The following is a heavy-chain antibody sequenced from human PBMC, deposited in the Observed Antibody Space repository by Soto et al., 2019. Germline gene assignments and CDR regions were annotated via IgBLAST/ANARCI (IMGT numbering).Heavy chain of an antibody. CDR2: ISAYNGNT. CDR3: ARGVAAAGTEYFDY. CDR1: GYTFTSYG. V-gene: IGHV1-18*01. D-gene: IGHD6-13*01. Sequence: GASVKVSCKASGYTFTSYGISWVRQAPGQGLEWMGWISAYNGNTNYAQKLQGRVTMTTDTSTSTADLELRSLRSDDTAVYYCARGVAAAGTEYFDYWGQGTLVTVSS. J-gene: IGHJ4*02.